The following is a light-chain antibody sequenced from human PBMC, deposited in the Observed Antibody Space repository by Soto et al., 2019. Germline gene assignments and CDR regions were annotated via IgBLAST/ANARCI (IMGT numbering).Light chain of an antibody. CDR2: GAS. CDR1: QSISSGY. V-gene: IGKV3-20*01. Sequence: EVLLTQSPAALSLSPGERATVSCRASQSISSGYLAWYQQKPGQAPRLLIYGASSRATGIPDRFSGSGSGTDFTLTISRLEPEDIAVFYCQQYGSSPWTFGQGTKVDIK. CDR3: QQYGSSPWT. J-gene: IGKJ1*01.